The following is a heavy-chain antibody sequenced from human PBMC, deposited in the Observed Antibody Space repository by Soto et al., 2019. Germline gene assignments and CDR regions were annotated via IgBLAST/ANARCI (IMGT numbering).Heavy chain of an antibody. V-gene: IGHV1-58*01. J-gene: IGHJ6*02. Sequence: SVKVSCKASGFTFTSSAVQWVRQARGQRLEWIGWIVVGSGNTNYAQKFQERVTITRDMSTSTAYMELSSLRSEDTAVYYCAADHKSGTYYYYGMDVWGQGTTVTVSS. CDR3: AADHKSGTYYYYGMDV. CDR1: GFTFTSSA. D-gene: IGHD1-26*01. CDR2: IVVGSGNT.